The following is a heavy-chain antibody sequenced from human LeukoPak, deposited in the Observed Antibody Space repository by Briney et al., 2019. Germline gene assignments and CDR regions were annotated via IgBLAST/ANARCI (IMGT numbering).Heavy chain of an antibody. CDR2: IRYDGSNK. Sequence: GGSLILSCAASLFTFSGYDMPWVRQAPGKGLERVAFIRYDGSNKYYTDSVKGRFTSSRDNSKNTLYLQMNSLRPEDTAVYYCAKASAIDYWGQGTLVTVSS. V-gene: IGHV3-30*02. J-gene: IGHJ4*02. CDR3: AKASAIDY. CDR1: LFTFSGYD.